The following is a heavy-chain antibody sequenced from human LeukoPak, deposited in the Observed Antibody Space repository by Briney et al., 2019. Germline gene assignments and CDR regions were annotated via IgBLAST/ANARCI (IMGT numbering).Heavy chain of an antibody. D-gene: IGHD3-10*01. CDR2: IFTILGIA. V-gene: IGHV1-69*04. Sequence: GSAVKVSCKASVGTFSIYAISWVRQAPGQGLECMGRIFTILGIANYAQKFQGRVTTTADKSTSTAYMELSSLRSEDTAVYYCARGRITMVRGVLPDYYYYGMDVWGQGTTVTVSS. J-gene: IGHJ6*02. CDR1: VGTFSIYA. CDR3: ARGRITMVRGVLPDYYYYGMDV.